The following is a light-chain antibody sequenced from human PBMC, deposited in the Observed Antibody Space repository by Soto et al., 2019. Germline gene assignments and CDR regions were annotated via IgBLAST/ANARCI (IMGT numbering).Light chain of an antibody. V-gene: IGKV3-20*01. Sequence: EIVLTQSPGTLSLSPGERATLSCRASQSVSSSYLAWYQQKPGQAPRLLIYGASNRATGIPDRFSGSGSGTDFTLTISRLEPEDFAVYYCQQYSNSMYIFVTGTKLEIK. CDR3: QQYSNSMYI. CDR2: GAS. J-gene: IGKJ2*01. CDR1: QSVSSSY.